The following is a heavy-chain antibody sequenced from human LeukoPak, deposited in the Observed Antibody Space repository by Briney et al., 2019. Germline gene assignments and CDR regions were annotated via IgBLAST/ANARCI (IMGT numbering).Heavy chain of an antibody. CDR3: ARGPPRGKYYYMDV. CDR1: GFTFSSFD. D-gene: IGHD1-1*01. Sequence: LSGGSLRLSCAASGFTFSSFDMHWVRQPTGQGLDWVSTIGTASDTYYPGSVEGRFTLSRDNAKNSLYLQMNSLTAGDTAVYYCARGPPRGKYYYMDVWGKGTTVTVSS. J-gene: IGHJ6*03. V-gene: IGHV3-13*01. CDR2: IGTASDT.